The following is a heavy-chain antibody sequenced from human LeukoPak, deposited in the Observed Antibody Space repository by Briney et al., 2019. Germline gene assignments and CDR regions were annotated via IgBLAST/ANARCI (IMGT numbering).Heavy chain of an antibody. D-gene: IGHD1-26*01. Sequence: GGSLSLSCAASGFTFSRHGMSWVRQAPGKGLEWVASLSSAGVTAYYAASVQGRFTISRDNSKNTLSLHMSSLRAEDTAVYYCAKSVEWEWRTPLDYWGQGTLVTVSS. J-gene: IGHJ4*01. CDR2: LSSAGVTA. CDR1: GFTFSRHG. CDR3: AKSVEWEWRTPLDY. V-gene: IGHV3-23*01.